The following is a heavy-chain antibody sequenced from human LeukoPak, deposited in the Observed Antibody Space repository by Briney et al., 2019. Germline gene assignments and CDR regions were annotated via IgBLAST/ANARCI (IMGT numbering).Heavy chain of an antibody. CDR3: AGGTTVTTVSCDY. V-gene: IGHV4-59*08. J-gene: IGHJ4*02. D-gene: IGHD4-17*01. CDR2: IYYSGST. Sequence: PSETLSLTCTVSGGSISSYYWSWIRQPPGKGLECIGYIYYSGSTNYNPSLKSRVTISVDTSKNQFSLKLSSVTAADTAVYYCAGGTTVTTVSCDYWGQGTLVTVSS. CDR1: GGSISSYY.